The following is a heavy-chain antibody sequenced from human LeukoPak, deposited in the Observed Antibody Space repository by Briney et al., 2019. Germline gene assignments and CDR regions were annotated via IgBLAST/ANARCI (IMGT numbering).Heavy chain of an antibody. J-gene: IGHJ4*02. D-gene: IGHD2-15*01. CDR2: ISGSGGTT. CDR1: GFTFSSYG. CDR3: ARARGGPRCGGSCYAYYFDY. V-gene: IGHV3-23*01. Sequence: GGSLRLSCAASGFTFSSYGMSWVRQAPGKGVEWVSGISGSGGTTYYADSVKGRFTISRDNSKNTLSLQMKRLRAEDTAVYYCARARGGPRCGGSCYAYYFDYWGQGTLVTVSS.